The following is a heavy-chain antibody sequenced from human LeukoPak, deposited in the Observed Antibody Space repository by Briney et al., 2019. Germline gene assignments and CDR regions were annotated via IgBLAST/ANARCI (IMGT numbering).Heavy chain of an antibody. Sequence: SGTLSLTCAVSGGSISSNKWWSWLRQAPGKGLAWLGEVVHSGSTNYNPSLKSRVTISVDKSKNQFSLRLNSVTAADTAVYYCARRDYYDNSDDNYHSFEYWGQGTLVTVSS. J-gene: IGHJ4*02. CDR1: GGSISSNKW. V-gene: IGHV4-4*02. CDR2: VVHSGST. D-gene: IGHD3-22*01. CDR3: ARRDYYDNSDDNYHSFEY.